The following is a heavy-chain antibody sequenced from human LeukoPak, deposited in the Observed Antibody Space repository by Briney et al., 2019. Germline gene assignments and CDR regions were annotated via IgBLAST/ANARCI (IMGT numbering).Heavy chain of an antibody. CDR3: AKDSGGIAVAGEWFDP. D-gene: IGHD6-19*01. J-gene: IGHJ5*02. Sequence: PGGSLRLSCAASGFTFSSYAMSWDRQAPGKGLEWVSAISGSGGSTYYADSVKGRFTISRDNSKNTLYLQMNSLRAEDTAVYYCAKDSGGIAVAGEWFDPWGQGTLVTVSS. V-gene: IGHV3-23*01. CDR2: ISGSGGST. CDR1: GFTFSSYA.